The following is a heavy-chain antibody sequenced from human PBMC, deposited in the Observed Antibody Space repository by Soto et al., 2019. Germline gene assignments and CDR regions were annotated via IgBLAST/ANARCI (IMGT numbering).Heavy chain of an antibody. Sequence: GGSLRLSCAASGFTVSNYGMHWVRQAPGKGLEWVAVIWYDGNNKYYRDSVKGRFTISRDNSKNTVDLQMNSLRAEDTAVYYCARGRDIAAALRDYYYYGMDVWGQGTTVTVSS. CDR2: IWYDGNNK. J-gene: IGHJ6*02. CDR1: GFTVSNYG. D-gene: IGHD6-13*01. V-gene: IGHV3-33*01. CDR3: ARGRDIAAALRDYYYYGMDV.